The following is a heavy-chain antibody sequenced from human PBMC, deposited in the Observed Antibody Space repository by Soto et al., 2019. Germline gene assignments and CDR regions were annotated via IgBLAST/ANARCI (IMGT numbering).Heavy chain of an antibody. V-gene: IGHV1-3*01. CDR3: ARDLPADY. J-gene: IGHJ4*02. Sequence: QVQLVQSGAEVKKPGASLKVSCKASGYTFTSYAMHWVRQAPGQRLEWMGWINAGNGNTKYSQKFQGRVTITRDTSASTAYMELRSLRSEHTAVYYWARDLPADYGGQGTLVTVSS. CDR2: INAGNGNT. D-gene: IGHD2-2*01. CDR1: GYTFTSYA.